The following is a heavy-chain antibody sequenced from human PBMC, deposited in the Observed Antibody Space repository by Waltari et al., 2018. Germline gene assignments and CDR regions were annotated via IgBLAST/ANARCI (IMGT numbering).Heavy chain of an antibody. Sequence: QVQLQESGPGLVKPSGTLSLTCAVSGGSISSSNWWSWVRQPPGKGLEWIGEIYHSGSTNDNPSLKSRVTISVDKSKNQFSLKLSSVTAADTAVYYCATYIVVVVAAPSGAFDSWGQGTMVTVSS. V-gene: IGHV4-4*02. CDR3: ATYIVVVVAAPSGAFDS. J-gene: IGHJ3*02. CDR1: GGSISSSNW. D-gene: IGHD2-15*01. CDR2: IYHSGST.